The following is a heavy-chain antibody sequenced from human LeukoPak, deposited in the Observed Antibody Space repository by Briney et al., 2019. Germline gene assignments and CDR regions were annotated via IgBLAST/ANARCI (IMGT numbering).Heavy chain of an antibody. CDR1: GYTFTSSG. CDR3: ARDRWERITIFGVKSYYFDY. D-gene: IGHD3-3*01. J-gene: IGHJ4*02. V-gene: IGHV1-18*01. CDR2: ISAYNGNT. Sequence: GASVKVSCKASGYTFTSSGISWVRQAPGQGLGWMGWISAYNGNTNYAQTLQGRVTMTTDTSTSTAYMELRSLRSDDTAVYYCARDRWERITIFGVKSYYFDYWGQGTLVTVSS.